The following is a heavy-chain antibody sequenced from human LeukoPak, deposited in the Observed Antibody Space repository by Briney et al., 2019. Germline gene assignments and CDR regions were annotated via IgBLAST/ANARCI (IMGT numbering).Heavy chain of an antibody. Sequence: GSLSLSCAASGFTFSSYAMSWVRQAPGKGLEWVSAISGSGGSTYYADSVKGRFTISRDNSKNTLYLQMNSLRAEDTAVYYCAKRPNPPGVYFDYWGQGTLVTVSS. CDR2: ISGSGGST. CDR3: AKRPNPPGVYFDY. CDR1: GFTFSSYA. J-gene: IGHJ4*02. V-gene: IGHV3-23*01. D-gene: IGHD3-10*01.